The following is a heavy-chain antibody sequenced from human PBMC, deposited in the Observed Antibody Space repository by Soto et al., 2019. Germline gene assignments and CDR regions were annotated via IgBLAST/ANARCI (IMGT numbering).Heavy chain of an antibody. V-gene: IGHV3-53*01. CDR1: GFTFSSND. D-gene: IGHD3-22*01. Sequence: EVQLVESGGGLIQPGGSLRLSCAASGFTFSSNDMNWVRQAPGKGLDWVSLIYSGGSTYYADSVKGRFTISRDNSKNTLYLYMSSLRAGDTAVCDCSTSPLLPGAPWGQGTMVTFSS. CDR2: IYSGGST. CDR3: STSPLLPGAP. J-gene: IGHJ3*01.